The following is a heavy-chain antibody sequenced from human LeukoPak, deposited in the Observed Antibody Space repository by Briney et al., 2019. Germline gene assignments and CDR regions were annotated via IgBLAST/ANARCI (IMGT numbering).Heavy chain of an antibody. CDR1: GFTVSSNY. V-gene: IGHV3-66*01. CDR2: IYSGGST. CDR3: ARAPKRILTGYYFDY. Sequence: GGSLRLSCAASGFTVSSNYMSWVRQAPGKGLEWVSVIYSGGSTYYADSVKGRFTISRDNSKNTLYLRMNSLRAEDTAVYYCARAPKRILTGYYFDYWGQGTLVTVSS. D-gene: IGHD3-9*01. J-gene: IGHJ4*02.